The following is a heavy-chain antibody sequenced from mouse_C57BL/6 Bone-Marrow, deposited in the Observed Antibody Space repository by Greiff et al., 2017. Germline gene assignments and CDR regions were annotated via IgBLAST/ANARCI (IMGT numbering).Heavy chain of an antibody. V-gene: IGHV1-15*01. CDR1: GYTFTDYE. CDR2: IDPETGGT. J-gene: IGHJ1*03. D-gene: IGHD2-4*01. CDR3: TREDDYDGYFDV. Sequence: VQLQQSGAELVRPGASVTLSCKASGYTFTDYEMHWVKQTPVHGLEWIGAIDPETGGTAYNQKFKGKAILTADKSSSTAYMELRSLTSEDSAVYYCTREDDYDGYFDVWGTGTTVTVSS.